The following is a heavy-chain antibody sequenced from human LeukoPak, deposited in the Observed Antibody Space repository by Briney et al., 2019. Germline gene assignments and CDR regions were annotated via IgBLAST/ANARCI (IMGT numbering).Heavy chain of an antibody. D-gene: IGHD5-18*01. J-gene: IGHJ4*02. CDR2: ITSSAGTI. V-gene: IGHV3-48*03. CDR1: GFTFSSYE. Sequence: PGGSLRLSCAASGFTFSSYEMHWVRQAPGKGLEWISYITSSAGTIYYADSVKGQFTISRDNAKSSLYLQMNSLRVEDTAVYYCARVHHNTAMVDIDYWGQGTLVTVSS. CDR3: ARVHHNTAMVDIDY.